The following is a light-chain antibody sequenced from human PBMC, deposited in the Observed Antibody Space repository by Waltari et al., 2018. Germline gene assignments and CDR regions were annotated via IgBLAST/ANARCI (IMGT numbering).Light chain of an antibody. CDR2: DIS. CDR3: QHRSI. CDR1: QSVSSY. J-gene: IGKJ4*01. Sequence: EIVLTQSPATLSLSPGERATLSCRASQSVSSYLAWYQQEPGQAPRLLMYDISNRATGIPARFSGSVSGTDFTLTISSLEPEDFAVYYCQHRSIFGGGTKVEIK. V-gene: IGKV3-11*01.